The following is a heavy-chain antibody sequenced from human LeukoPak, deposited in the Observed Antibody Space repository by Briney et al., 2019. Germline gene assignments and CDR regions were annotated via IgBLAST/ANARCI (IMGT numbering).Heavy chain of an antibody. Sequence: GGSLRLSCPASGFIFSSYGMHWLRQAPGKGLEWVAVISYDGSNKYYADSVKGRFTISRDNSKNTLYLQMNSLRAEDTAVYYCAKTMGYYGDYDSFDYWGQGTLVTVCS. CDR3: AKTMGYYGDYDSFDY. D-gene: IGHD4-17*01. CDR1: GFIFSSYG. CDR2: ISYDGSNK. J-gene: IGHJ4*02. V-gene: IGHV3-30*18.